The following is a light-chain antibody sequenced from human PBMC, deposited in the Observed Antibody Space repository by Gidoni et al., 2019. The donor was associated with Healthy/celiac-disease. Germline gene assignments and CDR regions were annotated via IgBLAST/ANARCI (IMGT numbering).Light chain of an antibody. V-gene: IGKV1-39*01. J-gene: IGKJ4*01. Sequence: DIQMTQSPSSLSASVGDRVTITCRASQSIRSYLNWYQQKPGKAPKLLFYAASSLQSGVPSRFSGSGSGTDFTLTSSSLQPEDFATYYFQQSYSTPSFGGGTKVEIK. CDR1: QSIRSY. CDR2: AAS. CDR3: QQSYSTPS.